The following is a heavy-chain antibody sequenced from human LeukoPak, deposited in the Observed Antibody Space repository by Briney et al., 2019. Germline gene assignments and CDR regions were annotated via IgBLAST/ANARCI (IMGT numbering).Heavy chain of an antibody. CDR3: AIGRVYCSSTSCSVGGYYYYGMDV. CDR1: GGSFSGYY. V-gene: IGHV4-34*01. CDR2: INHSGST. D-gene: IGHD2-2*01. J-gene: IGHJ6*02. Sequence: SETLSLTCAVYGGSFSGYYWSWIHQPPGKGLEWIGEINHSGSTNYNPSLKSRVTISVDTSKNQFSLKLSSVTAADTAVYYCAIGRVYCSSTSCSVGGYYYYGMDVWGQGTTVTVSS.